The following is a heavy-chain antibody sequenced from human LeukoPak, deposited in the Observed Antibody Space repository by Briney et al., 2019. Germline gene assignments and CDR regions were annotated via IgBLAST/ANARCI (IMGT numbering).Heavy chain of an antibody. CDR3: ATNRSITLVRGGHGTEKNNLFDP. Sequence: SETLSLTCTVSGDSIFGSSYYWGWIRQPPGKGLEWIGSTDDSGSTHYNPSLKSRVTISVETSKNQFFLRLSSVTATDTAVYYCATNRSITLVRGGHGTEKNNLFDPWGQGTLVTVSS. V-gene: IGHV4-39*01. D-gene: IGHD3-10*01. CDR1: GDSIFGSSYY. J-gene: IGHJ5*02. CDR2: TDDSGST.